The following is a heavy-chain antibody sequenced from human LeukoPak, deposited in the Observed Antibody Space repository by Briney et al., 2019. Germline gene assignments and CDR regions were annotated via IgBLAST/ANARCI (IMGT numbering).Heavy chain of an antibody. CDR2: ISSSSSTI. Sequence: PGGSLRLSCAASGFTFSSYSMNWVRQAPGKGLEWVSYISSSSSTIYYADSVKGRFTISRDNAKNSLYLQMSSLRAEDTAVYYCARGIHASGGYGSGSYYPYWGQGTLVTVSS. V-gene: IGHV3-48*04. J-gene: IGHJ4*02. CDR3: ARGIHASGGYGSGSYYPY. CDR1: GFTFSSYS. D-gene: IGHD3-10*01.